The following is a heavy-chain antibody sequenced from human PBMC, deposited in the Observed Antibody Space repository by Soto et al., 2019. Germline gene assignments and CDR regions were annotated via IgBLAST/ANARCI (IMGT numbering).Heavy chain of an antibody. D-gene: IGHD6-19*01. Sequence: GSLRLSCAASGFTFNTYSMTWVRRAPGKGLEWVSYISGTSGSIYYADSAKGRFTISRDNAKNSLYLQMNSLRDEDTAVYYCARVRGPRYSGGWNDYWDQGTLVTV. V-gene: IGHV3-48*02. CDR1: GFTFNTYS. J-gene: IGHJ4*02. CDR3: ARVRGPRYSGGWNDY. CDR2: ISGTSGSI.